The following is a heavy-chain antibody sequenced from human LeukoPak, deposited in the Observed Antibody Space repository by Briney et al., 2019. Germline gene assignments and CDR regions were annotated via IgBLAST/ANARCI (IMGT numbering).Heavy chain of an antibody. Sequence: GGSLRLSCAASAFTFSNYGMYWVRQAPGKGLEYVSAISSNGISTYYANSVKGRFTISRDNSKNILYLQMGSLRAEDMAVYYCARGNAVNYYYYGMDVWGQGTTVTVSS. V-gene: IGHV3-64*01. CDR3: ARGNAVNYYYYGMDV. CDR1: AFTFSNYG. D-gene: IGHD4-17*01. J-gene: IGHJ6*02. CDR2: ISSNGIST.